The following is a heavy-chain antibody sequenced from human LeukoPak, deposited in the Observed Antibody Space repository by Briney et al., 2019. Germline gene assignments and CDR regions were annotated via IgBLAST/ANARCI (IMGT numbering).Heavy chain of an antibody. CDR2: VNESGGT. J-gene: IGHJ5*02. D-gene: IGHD1-26*01. V-gene: IGHV4-34*01. Sequence: SETLSLTCAVYIDSFSNYHWNWIRQTPAKGMEWIGEVNESGGTNISPSLRSRVILSVDTSKNQFSLKLISATVADTAIYYCARGQGATVPQVGKNWIDPWGQGTRVTVSS. CDR3: ARGQGATVPQVGKNWIDP. CDR1: IDSFSNYH.